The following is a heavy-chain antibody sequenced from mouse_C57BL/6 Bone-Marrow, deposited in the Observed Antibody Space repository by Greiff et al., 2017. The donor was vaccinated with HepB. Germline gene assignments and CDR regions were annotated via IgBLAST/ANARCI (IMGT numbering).Heavy chain of an antibody. Sequence: EVHLVESGGGLVQPGGSLKLSCAASGFTFSDYYMYWVRQTPEKRLEWVAYISNGGGSTYYPDTVKGRFTISRDNAKNTLYLQMSRLKSEDTAMYYCARRDYYGSSYVGFAYWGQGTLVTVSA. J-gene: IGHJ3*01. CDR2: ISNGGGST. V-gene: IGHV5-12*01. D-gene: IGHD1-1*01. CDR3: ARRDYYGSSYVGFAY. CDR1: GFTFSDYY.